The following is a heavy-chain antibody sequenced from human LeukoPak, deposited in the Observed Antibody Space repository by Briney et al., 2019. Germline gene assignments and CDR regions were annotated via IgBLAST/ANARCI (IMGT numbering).Heavy chain of an antibody. J-gene: IGHJ4*02. V-gene: IGHV3-7*01. CDR1: GFTFSNFE. D-gene: IGHD4/OR15-4a*01. CDR2: INLDGSQK. CDR3: ARDVDYANPRHDY. Sequence: GGSLRLSCAASGFTFSNFEMNWVRQAPGKGLEWVANINLDGSQKYYVDSLKGRFTISRDNAKNSLYLQMDSLRVEDTAVYYCARDVDYANPRHDYWGQGTLVTVSS.